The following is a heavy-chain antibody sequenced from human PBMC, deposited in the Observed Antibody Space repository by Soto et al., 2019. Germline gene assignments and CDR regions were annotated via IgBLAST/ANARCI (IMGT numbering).Heavy chain of an antibody. CDR2: IWYDGSNK. D-gene: IGHD6-19*01. CDR3: ARGLSSGWFRVYYYYGMDV. J-gene: IGHJ6*02. V-gene: IGHV3-33*01. Sequence: GGSLRLSCAASGFTFSSYGMHWVRQAPGKGLEWVAVIWYDGSNKYYADSVKGRFTISRDNSKNTLYLQMNSLRAEDTAVYYCARGLSSGWFRVYYYYGMDVWGQGTTVTVSS. CDR1: GFTFSSYG.